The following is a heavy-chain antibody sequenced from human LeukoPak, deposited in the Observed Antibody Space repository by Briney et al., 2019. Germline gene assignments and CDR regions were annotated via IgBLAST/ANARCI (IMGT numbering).Heavy chain of an antibody. V-gene: IGHV1-69*04. J-gene: IGHJ4*02. CDR3: AREGDMTPFDY. Sequence: GAPVKVSCKASGGIFSSYTISWVRQAPGQGLEWMGRIIPILGIANYAQKFQGRVTITADKSKSTAYMELSSLRSEDTAVYYCAREGDMTPFDYWGQGTLVTVSS. CDR1: GGIFSSYT. CDR2: IIPILGIA.